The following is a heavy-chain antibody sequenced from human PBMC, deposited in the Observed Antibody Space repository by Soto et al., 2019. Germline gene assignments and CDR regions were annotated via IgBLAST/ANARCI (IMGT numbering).Heavy chain of an antibody. CDR2: INPSGGYT. D-gene: IGHD2-21*02. J-gene: IGHJ5*02. CDR1: GYTFTSYY. Sequence: ASVKVSCKASGYTFTSYYMNWVRQAPGQGLEWLGIINPSGGYTTYAQRFLGRVTMTSDTSTSTVHMELGSLTSEDTAVYYCASGGGILVVTAPYNHWGQGTLVTVSS. V-gene: IGHV1-46*03. CDR3: ASGGGILVVTAPYNH.